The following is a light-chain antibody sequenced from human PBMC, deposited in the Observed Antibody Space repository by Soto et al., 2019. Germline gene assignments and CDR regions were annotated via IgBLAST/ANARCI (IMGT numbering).Light chain of an antibody. Sequence: PGERATLSCRASQSIRSNYVAWYQQKPGQAPRLLIYGASTRATGIPARFSGSGSGTEFTLTISSLQSEDFAVYYCQQYNNWPPWTFGQGTKVDIK. CDR3: QQYNNWPPWT. J-gene: IGKJ1*01. V-gene: IGKV3-15*01. CDR2: GAS. CDR1: QSIRSN.